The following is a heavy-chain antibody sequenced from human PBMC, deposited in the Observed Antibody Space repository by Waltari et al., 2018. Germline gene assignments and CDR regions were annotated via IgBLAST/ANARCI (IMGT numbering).Heavy chain of an antibody. CDR1: GFGFSNYD. CDR3: TSXRVVAGTGWFDX. V-gene: IGHV3-23*01. Sequence: EVXLLXSGGXLVQPGGSLGRSCAASGFGFSNYDMAWVRQAPGKXLEWVXGIRNXGGNTXYGDSVKGRFXISRDNSRNTLHLQMNGXRAEDTAIXYXTSXRVVAGTGWFDXWGQGTLVTVSS. J-gene: IGHJ4*02. CDR2: IRNXGGNT. D-gene: IGHD2-15*01.